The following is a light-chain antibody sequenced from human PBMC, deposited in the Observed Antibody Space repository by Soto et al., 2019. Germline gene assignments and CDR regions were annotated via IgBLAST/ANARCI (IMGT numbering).Light chain of an antibody. CDR3: QQRSNWPPYT. Sequence: EIVLTQSPATLSLSPWDIATLSCRASQIVSSYLAWYQQKPGQAPRHLLYDATNRATGIPARFSGSGSGTDFTLPISSLEPEDFAVYYCQQRSNWPPYTFGQGTKLEIK. CDR2: DAT. V-gene: IGKV3-11*01. J-gene: IGKJ2*01. CDR1: QIVSSY.